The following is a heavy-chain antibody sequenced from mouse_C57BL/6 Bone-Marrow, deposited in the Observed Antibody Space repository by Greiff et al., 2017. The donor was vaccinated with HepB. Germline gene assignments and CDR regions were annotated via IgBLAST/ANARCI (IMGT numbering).Heavy chain of an antibody. CDR1: GFTFSDFY. D-gene: IGHD2-1*01. CDR2: SRNKANDYTT. V-gene: IGHV7-1*01. J-gene: IGHJ4*01. CDR3: ARDLYYGNADYYAMDY. Sequence: EVNVVESGGGLVQSGRSLRLSCATSGFTFSDFYMEWVRQAPGKGLEWIAASRNKANDYTTEYSVSVKGRFIVSSDTSQSILYLQMNALRAEDTAIYYCARDLYYGNADYYAMDYWGKGTSVTVSS.